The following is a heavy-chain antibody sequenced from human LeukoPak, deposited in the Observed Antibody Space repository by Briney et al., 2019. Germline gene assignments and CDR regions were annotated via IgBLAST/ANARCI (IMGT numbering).Heavy chain of an antibody. CDR2: INPSGGST. D-gene: IGHD3-10*01. V-gene: IGHV1-46*01. J-gene: IGHJ4*02. CDR3: ARDSTYYYGSGTYSGSNPLYYFDY. CDR1: GYTFTSYY. Sequence: ASVKDSCKASGYTFTSYYMHWVRQAPGQGLEWMGIINPSGGSTSYAQKFQGRVTMTRDTSTSTVYMELSSLRSEDTAVYYCARDSTYYYGSGTYSGSNPLYYFDYWGQGTLVTVSS.